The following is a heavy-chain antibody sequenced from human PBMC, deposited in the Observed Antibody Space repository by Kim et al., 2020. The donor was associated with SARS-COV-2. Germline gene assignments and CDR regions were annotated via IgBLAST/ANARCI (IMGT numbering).Heavy chain of an antibody. J-gene: IGHJ3*02. Sequence: QGFTGRFVFSLDTSVSTAYLQISSLKAEDTAVYYCARDSLDYYYGSAFDIWGQGTMVTVSS. CDR3: ARDSLDYYYGSAFDI. V-gene: IGHV7-4-1*02. D-gene: IGHD3-10*01.